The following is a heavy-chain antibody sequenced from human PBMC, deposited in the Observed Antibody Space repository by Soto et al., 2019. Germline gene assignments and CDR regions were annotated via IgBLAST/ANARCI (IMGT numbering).Heavy chain of an antibody. D-gene: IGHD6-13*01. Sequence: GGSLRLSCAASGFTFSSYAMSWVRQAPGKGLEWVSTISGSAGSTYYADSVKGRFTISRDNSKNTLYLQMNSLRAEDTAVYYCARDLEPGIAAAGSYFDYWGQGTLVTVSS. CDR2: ISGSAGST. V-gene: IGHV3-23*01. CDR1: GFTFSSYA. CDR3: ARDLEPGIAAAGSYFDY. J-gene: IGHJ4*02.